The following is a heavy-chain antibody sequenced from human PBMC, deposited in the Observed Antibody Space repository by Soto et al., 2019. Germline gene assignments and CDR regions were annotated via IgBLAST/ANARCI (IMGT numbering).Heavy chain of an antibody. Sequence: PGGSLRLSCGASGFTFSDHVMHWVRQAPGKGLEWVSAIRGSGGSTYYADSVKGRFTISRDNSKNTLYLQMNSLRAEDTAVYYCAKEGRSGSFDYWGQGTLVTVSS. V-gene: IGHV3-23*01. CDR3: AKEGRSGSFDY. CDR1: GFTFSDHV. CDR2: IRGSGGST. J-gene: IGHJ4*02. D-gene: IGHD4-17*01.